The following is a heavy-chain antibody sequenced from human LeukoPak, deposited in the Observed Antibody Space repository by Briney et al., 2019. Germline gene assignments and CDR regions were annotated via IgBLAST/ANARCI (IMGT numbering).Heavy chain of an antibody. Sequence: ETLSLTCAVYSGSFSGYYWSWIRQPPGKGLEWIGEINHSGSTTHNPSLNSRVTISLDTSRNQFSLKLSSVTAADTAVYYCAGDVDTVMLNAFDIWGQGTVVTVSS. D-gene: IGHD5-18*01. CDR2: INHSGST. CDR1: SGSFSGYY. V-gene: IGHV4-34*01. J-gene: IGHJ3*02. CDR3: AGDVDTVMLNAFDI.